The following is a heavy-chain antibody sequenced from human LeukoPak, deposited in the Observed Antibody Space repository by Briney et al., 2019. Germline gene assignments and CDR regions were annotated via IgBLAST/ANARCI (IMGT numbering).Heavy chain of an antibody. CDR1: GFTFSSYA. D-gene: IGHD6-19*01. J-gene: IGHJ6*02. V-gene: IGHV3-23*01. Sequence: PGGSLRLSCAASGFTFSSYAMSWVRQAPGKGLEWVSAISGSGGSTYYADPVKGRFTISRDNSKNTLYLQMNSLRAEDTAVYYCARGSYSSGWYVRYYYYGMDVWGQGTTVTVSS. CDR3: ARGSYSSGWYVRYYYYGMDV. CDR2: ISGSGGST.